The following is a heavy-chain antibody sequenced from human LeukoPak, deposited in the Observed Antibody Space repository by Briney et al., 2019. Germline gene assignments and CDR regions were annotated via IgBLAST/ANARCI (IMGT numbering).Heavy chain of an antibody. V-gene: IGHV3-64*01. CDR3: ARGGIYYDLWSGHHY. CDR2: ISSNGGST. D-gene: IGHD3-3*01. J-gene: IGHJ4*02. Sequence: GGSLRLSCAASGFTFSSYAMHWVRQAPGKGLEYVSAISSNGGSTYYANSVKGRFTISRDNSKNTLYLQMGSLRAEDMAVYYCARGGIYYDLWSGHHYWGQGTLVTVSS. CDR1: GFTFSSYA.